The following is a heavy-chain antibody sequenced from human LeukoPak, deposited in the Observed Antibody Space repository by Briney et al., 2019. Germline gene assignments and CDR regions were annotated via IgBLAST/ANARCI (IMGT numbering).Heavy chain of an antibody. J-gene: IGHJ4*02. CDR2: IIPIFGTA. Sequence: SVKVSCKTSGYTFTTYAISWVRQAPGQGLEWMGGIIPIFGTANYAQKFQGRVTITADKSTSTAYMELSSLRSEDTAVYYCARYSSSWYYYFDYWGQGTLVTVSS. D-gene: IGHD6-13*01. CDR1: GYTFTTYA. V-gene: IGHV1-69*06. CDR3: ARYSSSWYYYFDY.